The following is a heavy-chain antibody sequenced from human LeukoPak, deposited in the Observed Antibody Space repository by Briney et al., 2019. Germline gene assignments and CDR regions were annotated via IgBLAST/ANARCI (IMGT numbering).Heavy chain of an antibody. CDR3: AKETVGAPTLTTY. Sequence: SETLSLTCAVSTDTITSNWWSWVRQPPGKGLEWIGEVHKSGSTNYYPSLQSRVTISIDKSKSQIALELTSVTAADTAVYYCAKETVGAPTLTTYWSQGILVTVSS. CDR1: TDTITSNW. V-gene: IGHV4-4*02. J-gene: IGHJ4*02. CDR2: VHKSGST. D-gene: IGHD1-26*01.